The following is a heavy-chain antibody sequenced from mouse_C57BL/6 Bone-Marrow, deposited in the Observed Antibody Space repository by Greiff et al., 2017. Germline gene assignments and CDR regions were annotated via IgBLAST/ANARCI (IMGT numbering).Heavy chain of an antibody. CDR2: INPGSGYT. Sequence: VQLQQSGAELAKPGASVKLSCKASGYTFTSYWMHWVNQRPGQGLEWIDNINPGSGYTKYIQKFKDRAALTADKSSSTAYLQLSSLTYEDSAVYYCARYYYGSSFYFDYWGQGTTLTVSS. CDR3: ARYYYGSSFYFDY. CDR1: GYTFTSYW. J-gene: IGHJ2*01. D-gene: IGHD1-1*01. V-gene: IGHV1-7*01.